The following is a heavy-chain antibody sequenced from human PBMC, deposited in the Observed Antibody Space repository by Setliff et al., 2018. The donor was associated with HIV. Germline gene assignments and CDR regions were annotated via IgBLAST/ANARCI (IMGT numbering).Heavy chain of an antibody. CDR2: ISHSGTT. J-gene: IGHJ4*02. CDR1: GGSFSEYY. V-gene: IGHV4-34*01. Sequence: PSETLSLTCAVYGGSFSEYYWSWVRQPPGKGLEWLGEISHSGTTNYNPSLKSRLTILVDTSKKQFSVKLSSVTAADTAVYYCARGGTAAAGYLDNWGQGTLVTVSS. D-gene: IGHD6-13*01. CDR3: ARGGTAAAGYLDN.